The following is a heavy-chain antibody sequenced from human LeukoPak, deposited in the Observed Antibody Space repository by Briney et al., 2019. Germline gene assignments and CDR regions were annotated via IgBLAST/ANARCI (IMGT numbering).Heavy chain of an antibody. Sequence: SETLSLTCTVSGGSIRSSYYYWGWIRQPPGKGLEWIGSIFYSGSTYYNPSLKSRVTISVDTSKNQFSLKLSSVTAADTAVYYCARHLYGSGLHRIDYWGQGTLVSVSS. CDR2: IFYSGST. CDR1: GGSIRSSYYY. CDR3: ARHLYGSGLHRIDY. J-gene: IGHJ4*02. D-gene: IGHD6-19*01. V-gene: IGHV4-39*01.